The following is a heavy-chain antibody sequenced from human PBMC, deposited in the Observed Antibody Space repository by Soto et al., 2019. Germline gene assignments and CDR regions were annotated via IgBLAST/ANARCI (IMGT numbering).Heavy chain of an antibody. CDR2: ISSSSSTI. J-gene: IGHJ6*01. D-gene: IGHD2-2*01. V-gene: IGHV3-48*01. Sequence: EVQLVESGGGLVQPGGSLRLSCAASGFTFSSYSMNWVRQAPGKGLEWVSYISSSSSTIYYADSVKGRFTISRDNANNSLYLQMNSLRADDTAVYYCARDYVGAYCSSTSCYSDYYYGMDVW. CDR1: GFTFSSYS. CDR3: ARDYVGAYCSSTSCYSDYYYGMDV.